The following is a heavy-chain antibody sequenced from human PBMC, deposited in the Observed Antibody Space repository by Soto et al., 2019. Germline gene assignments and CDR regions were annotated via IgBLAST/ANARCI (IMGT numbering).Heavy chain of an antibody. D-gene: IGHD2-2*01. V-gene: IGHV4-30-4*01. Sequence: QVQLQESGPGLVKPSQTLSLTCTVSGGSISSGDYYWSWIRQPPGKGLEWIGYIFYSGSTHYNPSSQSRLSISVDTSKNQFSLKLSSVTAADTAVYYCARYYCTSTACFLFDSWGQGALVTVSS. J-gene: IGHJ4*01. CDR1: GGSISSGDYY. CDR2: IFYSGST. CDR3: ARYYCTSTACFLFDS.